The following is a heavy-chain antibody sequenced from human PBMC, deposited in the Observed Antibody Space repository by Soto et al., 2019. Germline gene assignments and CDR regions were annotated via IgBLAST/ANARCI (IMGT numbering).Heavy chain of an antibody. J-gene: IGHJ5*02. CDR3: ASSKFYDFGSGNIVPTWSAP. CDR1: GGSISSSSYY. CDR2: IYYSGST. Sequence: SETLSLTCTVAGGSISSSSYYRGWIRQPPGKGLEWIGSIYYSGSTYYNPSLKSRVTISVDTSKNQFSLKLSSVTAADTAVYYCASSKFYDFGSGNIVPTWSAPWGQGPLVPVSS. D-gene: IGHD3-3*01. V-gene: IGHV4-39*01.